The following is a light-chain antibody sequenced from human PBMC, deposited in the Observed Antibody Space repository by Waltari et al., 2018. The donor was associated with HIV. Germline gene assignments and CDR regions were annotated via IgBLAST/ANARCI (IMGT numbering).Light chain of an antibody. J-gene: IGKJ1*01. CDR3: QQEGA. Sequence: STLSASVGDRVTITCRASQRISSWLAWYQQKAGKAPRMIIYKSSTLANGVPSRFSGRGSGAEFTLSIDSLQPDDFATYYCQQEGAFGQGTKVEIK. V-gene: IGKV1-5*03. CDR1: QRISSW. CDR2: KSS.